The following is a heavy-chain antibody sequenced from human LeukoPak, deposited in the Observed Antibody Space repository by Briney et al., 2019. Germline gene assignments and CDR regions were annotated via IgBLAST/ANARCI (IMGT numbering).Heavy chain of an antibody. V-gene: IGHV1-69*04. D-gene: IGHD3-3*01. CDR2: IIPTLDIA. CDR1: GGTFDA. CDR3: AILLGVDSY. Sequence: SVKVSCKASGGTFDAISWVRQAPGQGLEWMGRIIPTLDIANYEEKFKGRVAITADKSTGTAYMEMSSLRSDDTAMYYCAILLGVDSYWGQGTLVTVSS. J-gene: IGHJ4*02.